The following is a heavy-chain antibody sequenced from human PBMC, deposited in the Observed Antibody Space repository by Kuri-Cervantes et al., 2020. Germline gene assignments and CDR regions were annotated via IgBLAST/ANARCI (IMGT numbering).Heavy chain of an antibody. J-gene: IGHJ6*03. D-gene: IGHD2-8*02. V-gene: IGHV1-69*13. CDR1: GGIFSSYG. CDR2: IIPIFGTA. Sequence: SVKVSCKASGGIFSSYGISWVRQAPGQGLEWMGGIIPIFGTANYAQKFQGRVTITADESTSTAYMELSSLRSEDTAVYYCTRVKTGGYYYYYYYMDVWGKGTTVTVSS. CDR3: TRVKTGGYYYYYYYMDV.